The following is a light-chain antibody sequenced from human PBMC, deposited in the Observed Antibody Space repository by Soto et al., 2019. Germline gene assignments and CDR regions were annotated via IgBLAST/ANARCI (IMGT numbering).Light chain of an antibody. V-gene: IGKV3-20*01. CDR2: SVS. Sequence: EIVLTQSPVTLSLSPGDSATLSCRASQRITNNFLAWFQQKPGLAPRLLIYSVSTLASGIPDRFSGSGSGTDFALTISRLEPEDFAVYYCQQYGRSPFTFGQGTKLQIK. J-gene: IGKJ2*01. CDR3: QQYGRSPFT. CDR1: QRITNNF.